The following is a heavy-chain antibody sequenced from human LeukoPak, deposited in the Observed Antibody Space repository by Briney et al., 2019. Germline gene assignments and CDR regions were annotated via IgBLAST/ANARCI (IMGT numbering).Heavy chain of an antibody. CDR3: ARGVDNSSSWYGALTNYYYYYMDV. Sequence: ASVKVSCKASGYTFTSYYMHWVRQAPGQGLEWMGIINPSGGSTSYAQKFQGRVTMTRDVSTSTVYMELRSLRSDDTAVYYCARGVDNSSSWYGALTNYYYYYMDVWGKGTTVTVSS. CDR2: INPSGGST. D-gene: IGHD6-13*01. V-gene: IGHV1-46*01. J-gene: IGHJ6*03. CDR1: GYTFTSYY.